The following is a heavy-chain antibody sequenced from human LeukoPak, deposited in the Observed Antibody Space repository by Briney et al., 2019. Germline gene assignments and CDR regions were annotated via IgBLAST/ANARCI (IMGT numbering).Heavy chain of an antibody. CDR3: AKQNWGSVGFDY. D-gene: IGHD7-27*01. Sequence: GGSLRLSCAASGFSFSSYAMGWVRQAPGKGLEWVSAISGSGCSIDSPDPVKGRFTISRDNSKNTLYLQMNSLRAEDTAVYYCAKQNWGSVGFDYWGQGTLVTVSS. CDR1: GFSFSSYA. CDR2: ISGSGCSI. J-gene: IGHJ4*02. V-gene: IGHV3-23*01.